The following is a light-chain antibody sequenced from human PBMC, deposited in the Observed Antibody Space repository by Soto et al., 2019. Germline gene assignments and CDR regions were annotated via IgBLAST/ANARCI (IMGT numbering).Light chain of an antibody. Sequence: EIVLTQSPGTLSLSPGERATLSCRASQSVPSDWLAWYRHKPGQAPRLLIYGASSRATGVPDRVSGSGSGTDFTLTINRLEPEDFGVYYCQQRSNWPPVTFGGGTKVEIK. CDR3: QQRSNWPPVT. CDR1: QSVPSDW. J-gene: IGKJ4*01. CDR2: GAS. V-gene: IGKV3D-20*02.